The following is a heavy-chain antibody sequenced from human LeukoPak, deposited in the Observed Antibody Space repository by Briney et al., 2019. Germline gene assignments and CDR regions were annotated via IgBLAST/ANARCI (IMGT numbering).Heavy chain of an antibody. CDR3: ARELDYYYYYYMDV. V-gene: IGHV7-4-1*04. CDR2: INTNTGNP. Sequence: ASVKVSCKASGYTFTSYAMNWVRQAPGQGLEWMGWINTNTGNPTYAQGFTGRFVFSLDTSVSMAYLQISSLKAEDTAVYYCARELDYYYYYYMDVWGKGTTVTVSS. J-gene: IGHJ6*03. CDR1: GYTFTSYA.